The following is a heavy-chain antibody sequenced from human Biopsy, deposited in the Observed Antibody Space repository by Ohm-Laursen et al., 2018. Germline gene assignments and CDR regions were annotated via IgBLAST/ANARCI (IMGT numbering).Heavy chain of an antibody. CDR1: CDSLRSYY. J-gene: IGHJ2*01. D-gene: IGHD3-22*01. CDR2: FYYTGST. V-gene: IGHV4-59*01. CDR3: ARDRGYYSDRTVPGYFDL. Sequence: SGTPSLTCPVSCDSLRSYYLSLVRQPPREGLPWVGYFYYTGSTDYNPSLQSRVTISVDTSKNHFSLRLRSVTPADTAIYYCARDRGYYSDRTVPGYFDLWGRGTLVTVSS.